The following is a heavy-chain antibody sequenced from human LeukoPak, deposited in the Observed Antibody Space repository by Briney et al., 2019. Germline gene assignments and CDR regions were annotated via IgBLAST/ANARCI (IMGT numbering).Heavy chain of an antibody. D-gene: IGHD2-2*01. CDR1: GFTFSNYA. Sequence: GGSLRLSCAASGFTFSNYAMTWVRQAPGKGLEWVSAISASGDRTHYADSVKGRFTISRDNSKNTLYLQMNSLRAEDTAVYYCARSSVPAARVGYYYHGMDVWGQGTTVTVSS. CDR2: ISASGDRT. J-gene: IGHJ6*02. CDR3: ARSSVPAARVGYYYHGMDV. V-gene: IGHV3-23*01.